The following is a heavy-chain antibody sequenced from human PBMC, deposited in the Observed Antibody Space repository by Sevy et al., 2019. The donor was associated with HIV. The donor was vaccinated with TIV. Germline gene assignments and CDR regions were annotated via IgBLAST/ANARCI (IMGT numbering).Heavy chain of an antibody. Sequence: GGSLRLSCAASGFTFSSYSMNWVRQAPGKGLEWVSYSISSSSTIYYDDSVKGRFTISRDNAKNSLYLQMNSLGADDTAVYYCARDIPHQLLFDYWGQGTLVTVSS. CDR3: ARDIPHQLLFDY. J-gene: IGHJ4*02. CDR2: SISSSSTI. D-gene: IGHD2-2*01. CDR1: GFTFSSYS. V-gene: IGHV3-48*01.